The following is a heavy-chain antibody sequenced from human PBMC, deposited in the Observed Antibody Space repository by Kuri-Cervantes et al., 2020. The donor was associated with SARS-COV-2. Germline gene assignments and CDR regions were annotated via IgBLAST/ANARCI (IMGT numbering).Heavy chain of an antibody. V-gene: IGHV3-15*07. J-gene: IGHJ6*02. Sequence: ESLKISCAASGFTFSNAWLNWVRQAPGKGLEWVGRIKSKNGGGTTEYAAPVKGRFTISRDDSKNTLYLQMNSLKTEDTAVYYCTTVGTGYSYGFDYYGMDVWGQGTTVTVSS. CDR1: GFTFSNAW. CDR2: IKSKNGGGTT. CDR3: TTVGTGYSYGFDYYGMDV. D-gene: IGHD5-18*01.